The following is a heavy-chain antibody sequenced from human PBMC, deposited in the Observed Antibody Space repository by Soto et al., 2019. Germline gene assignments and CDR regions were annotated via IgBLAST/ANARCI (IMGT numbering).Heavy chain of an antibody. CDR3: ARDVKRGWPHYYNDGMDV. J-gene: IGHJ6*02. CDR1: GFTFNTYG. CDR2: IWSDGNNK. D-gene: IGHD6-19*01. V-gene: IGHV3-33*01. Sequence: QVQLVESGGGVVQPGRSLRLSCEASGFTFNTYGMHWVRQAPGKGLEWVAIIWSDGNNKYYKDSVKGRFTITRDNSKNTLYLQMDSRRGEDTALYYWARDVKRGWPHYYNDGMDVWGQGTTVTVAS.